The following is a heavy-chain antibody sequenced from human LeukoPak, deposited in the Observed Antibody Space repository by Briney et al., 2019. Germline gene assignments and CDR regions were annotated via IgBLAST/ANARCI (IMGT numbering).Heavy chain of an antibody. J-gene: IGHJ6*03. D-gene: IGHD6-13*01. Sequence: ASVTVSCKASGGTFISYAISWVRQPPGQGLEWMGGIIPIFGTANYAQKFQGRVTITTDESTSTAYMELSSLRSEDTAVYYGARGRSSSWYSYYYMDVWGKGATVTVSS. CDR1: GGTFISYA. V-gene: IGHV1-69*05. CDR3: ARGRSSSWYSYYYMDV. CDR2: IIPIFGTA.